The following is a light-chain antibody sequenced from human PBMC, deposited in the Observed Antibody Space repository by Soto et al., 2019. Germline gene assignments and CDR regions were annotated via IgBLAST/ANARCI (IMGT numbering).Light chain of an antibody. Sequence: DVVMTQSPLSLPVTPGEPASISCRSSQSLLYSTGYNYLDWYLQKPGQSPQLLIYLGSNRASGVPDRFSGSGSGTDFTLKISRVEPEDVGVYYCMQARHIPFTFGPGTKVHIK. CDR2: LGS. CDR3: MQARHIPFT. J-gene: IGKJ3*01. CDR1: QSLLYSTGYNY. V-gene: IGKV2-28*01.